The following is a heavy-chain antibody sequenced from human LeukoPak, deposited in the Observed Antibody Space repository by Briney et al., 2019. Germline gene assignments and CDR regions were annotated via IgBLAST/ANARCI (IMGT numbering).Heavy chain of an antibody. J-gene: IGHJ4*02. D-gene: IGHD3-10*01. CDR3: AKDRNHYVSGTLDY. Sequence: LVESGGGLVKPGGSLRLSCAASGFTLSTYNMNWVRQAPGKGLEWVSSISSSNSYIFYADSVKGRFTISRDNSKNTLYLQMNSLRAEDTAVYYCAKDRNHYVSGTLDYWGQGTLVTVSS. CDR2: ISSSNSYI. CDR1: GFTLSTYN. V-gene: IGHV3-21*04.